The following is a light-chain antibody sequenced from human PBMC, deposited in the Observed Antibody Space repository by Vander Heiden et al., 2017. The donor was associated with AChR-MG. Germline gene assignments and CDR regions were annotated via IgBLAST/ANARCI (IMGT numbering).Light chain of an antibody. V-gene: IGLV3-10*01. Sequence: SSELTQPPPVSRPPRQTARITRSAYAFPKKYAYWYQQESGQAPVLVIYEDSERPSGIPERFSASSSGTMATLAISGAQVDDEGDYYCYSTDSSGNVVFGGGTKLTVL. J-gene: IGLJ2*01. CDR3: YSTDSSGNVV. CDR2: EDS. CDR1: AFPKKY.